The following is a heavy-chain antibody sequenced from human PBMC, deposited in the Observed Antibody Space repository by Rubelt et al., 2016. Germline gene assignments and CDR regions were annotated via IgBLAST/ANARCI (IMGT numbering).Heavy chain of an antibody. CDR3: ARVGYSSGWPDY. CDR2: MNPNRGNT. Sequence: QVQLVQSGAEVKKPGASVKVSCKASGYTFTSYDINWVRQATGQGLEWMGWMNPNRGNTGYAQKVQGRVTMTRNTSISTAYMELRSLRSEDTAVYYCARVGYSSGWPDYWGQGTLVTVAS. CDR1: GYTFTSYD. J-gene: IGHJ4*02. V-gene: IGHV1-8*01. D-gene: IGHD6-19*01.